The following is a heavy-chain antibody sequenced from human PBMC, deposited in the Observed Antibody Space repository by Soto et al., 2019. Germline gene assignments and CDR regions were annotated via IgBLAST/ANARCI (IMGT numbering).Heavy chain of an antibody. CDR1: FGDVYRARCS. CDR3: ARLSIATNNYKCFAP. V-gene: IGHV4-31*03. CDR2: IYVNGAV. J-gene: IGHJ5*02. D-gene: IGHD3-3*02. Sequence: PSQAVPISCRGCFGDVYRARCSWSCINQVPGKGLECIGHIYVNGAVDYNPSLRDRITISQATSERQFSRNLRLVTAADTAVYYCARLSIATNNYKCFAPWGQGTLVTGSS.